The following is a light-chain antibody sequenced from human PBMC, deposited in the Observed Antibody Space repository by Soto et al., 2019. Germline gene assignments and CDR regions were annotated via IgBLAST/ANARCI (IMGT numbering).Light chain of an antibody. CDR1: QSVCSN. CDR2: GAS. J-gene: IGKJ2*01. V-gene: IGKV3-15*01. CDR3: QQYNNWPPYT. Sequence: EIVMTHSPATLSVSPGQRATRSCRTSQSVCSNLAWYEQKPGPAPRLLIYGASTRATGIPARFSGSGSGTEFTLTISSLQSEDFAVYYCQQYNNWPPYTCGQGTKLEIK.